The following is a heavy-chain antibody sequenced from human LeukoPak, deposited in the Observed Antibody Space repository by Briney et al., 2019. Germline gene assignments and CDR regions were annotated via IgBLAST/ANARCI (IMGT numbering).Heavy chain of an antibody. Sequence: GPTLVNPTQTLTLTCTFSGFSLSTSGVGVGWIRQPPGKALEWLALIYWDDDKRYSPSLKSRLTITTDTSKNQVVLTMTNTHPAHTATSYCPHTQGGDYGGYFDYWGQGTLVTVSS. D-gene: IGHD4-17*01. V-gene: IGHV2-5*02. CDR1: GFSLSTSGVG. CDR2: IYWDDDK. J-gene: IGHJ4*02. CDR3: PHTQGGDYGGYFDY.